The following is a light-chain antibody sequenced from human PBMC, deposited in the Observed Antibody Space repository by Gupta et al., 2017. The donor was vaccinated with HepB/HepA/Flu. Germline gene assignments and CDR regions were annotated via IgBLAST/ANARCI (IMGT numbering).Light chain of an antibody. V-gene: IGLV2-14*03. CDR1: SSDVGGYNY. CDR2: DVS. Sequence: QSALTQPPPVSGSPGQSLTISCTGTSSDVGGYNYVSWYQQHPGKAPKLMIYDVSNRPSGVSNRFSGSKSGNTASLTISGLQAEDEADYYCSSYASSSTLVFGTGTKVTVL. J-gene: IGLJ1*01. CDR3: SSYASSSTLV.